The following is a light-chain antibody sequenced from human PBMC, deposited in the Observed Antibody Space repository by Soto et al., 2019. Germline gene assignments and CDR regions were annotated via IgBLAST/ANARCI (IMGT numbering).Light chain of an antibody. V-gene: IGLV2-14*01. Sequence: QSALTQPASVSGSPGQSITISCNGTSSDVGGYIYVSWYQQHPGKAPKLMIYDVSHRPSGVSSRFSGSKSGNTASLTISGLQAEDEADYYCSSYTGSSTLVFGGGTKLTVL. J-gene: IGLJ2*01. CDR2: DVS. CDR3: SSYTGSSTLV. CDR1: SSDVGGYIY.